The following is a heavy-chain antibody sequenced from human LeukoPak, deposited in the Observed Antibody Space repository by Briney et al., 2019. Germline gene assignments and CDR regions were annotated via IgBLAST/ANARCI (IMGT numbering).Heavy chain of an antibody. Sequence: PGGSLRLSCAASGFTFSTSWMNWVRQAPGKGLEWVSYISSSGSTIYYADSVKGRFTISRDNAKNSLYLQMNSLRAEDSAVYYCARDFGGFGELLPGYFDYWGQGTLVTVSS. CDR1: GFTFSTSW. CDR2: ISSSGSTI. J-gene: IGHJ4*02. V-gene: IGHV3-48*04. CDR3: ARDFGGFGELLPGYFDY. D-gene: IGHD3-10*01.